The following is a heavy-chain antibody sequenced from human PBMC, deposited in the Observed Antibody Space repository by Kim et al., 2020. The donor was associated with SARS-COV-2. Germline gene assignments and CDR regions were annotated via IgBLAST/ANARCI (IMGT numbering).Heavy chain of an antibody. V-gene: IGHV4-59*08. Sequence: SETLSLTCTVSGGSISSYYWSWIRQPPGKGLEWIGYIYYSGSTNYNPSLKSRVTISVDTSKNQFSLKLSSVTAADTAVYYCARHFGATIFGVVIQGVPGGVDVWGQGTTVTVSS. CDR3: ARHFGATIFGVVIQGVPGGVDV. D-gene: IGHD3-3*01. CDR2: IYYSGST. CDR1: GGSISSYY. J-gene: IGHJ6*02.